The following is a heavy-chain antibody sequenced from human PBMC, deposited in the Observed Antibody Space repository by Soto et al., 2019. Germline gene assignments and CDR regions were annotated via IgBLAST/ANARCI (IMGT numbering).Heavy chain of an antibody. Sequence: QVQLVESGGGVVQPGRSLRLSCAASGFTFSSYGMHWVRQAPGKGLEWVAVISYDGSNKYYADSVKGRFTIARDNSKNTLYLQMNSLRAEDTAVYYCAKDWGYSGSYYWFDYWGQGTLVTVSS. J-gene: IGHJ4*02. V-gene: IGHV3-30*18. CDR2: ISYDGSNK. CDR1: GFTFSSYG. CDR3: AKDWGYSGSYYWFDY. D-gene: IGHD1-26*01.